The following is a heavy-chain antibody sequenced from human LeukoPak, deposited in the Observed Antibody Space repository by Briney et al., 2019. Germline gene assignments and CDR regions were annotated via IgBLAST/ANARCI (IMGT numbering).Heavy chain of an antibody. Sequence: ASVKVSCKVSGYTFTGYYMHWVRQAPGQGLEWMGWINPNSGGTNYAQKFQGRVTMTRDTSISTAYMELSRLRSDDTAVYYCASLVVPAAISEDYWGQGTLVTVSS. J-gene: IGHJ4*02. CDR1: GYTFTGYY. CDR2: INPNSGGT. V-gene: IGHV1-2*02. D-gene: IGHD2-2*01. CDR3: ASLVVPAAISEDY.